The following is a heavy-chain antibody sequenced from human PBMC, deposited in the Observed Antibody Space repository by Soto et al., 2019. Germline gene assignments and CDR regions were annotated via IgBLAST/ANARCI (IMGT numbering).Heavy chain of an antibody. V-gene: IGHV4-34*01. J-gene: IGHJ4*02. D-gene: IGHD6-13*01. CDR1: GGSFIGYY. CDR3: ASRVASAGDGAD. Sequence: SETLSLTCAVYGGSFIGYYWSWIRQPPWKGLEWIGEINHSGSTNYNPSLKSRVTISVDTSKNQFSLKLSSVTAADTAVYYCASRVASAGDGADWGQGTLVTVSS. CDR2: INHSGST.